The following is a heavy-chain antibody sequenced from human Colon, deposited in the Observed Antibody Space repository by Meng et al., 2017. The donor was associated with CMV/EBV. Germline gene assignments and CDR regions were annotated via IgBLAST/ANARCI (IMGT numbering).Heavy chain of an antibody. V-gene: IGHV4-61*01. D-gene: IGHD6-19*01. Sequence: SETLSLTCTVSGGSVSSGSYYWSWIRQPPGKGLEWIGYIYYSGSTNYNPSLKSRVTISVDTSKNQFSLKLSSVTAADTAVYYCARGRGSGWRNWGQGTLVTVSS. J-gene: IGHJ4*02. CDR1: GGSVSSGSYY. CDR3: ARGRGSGWRN. CDR2: IYYSGST.